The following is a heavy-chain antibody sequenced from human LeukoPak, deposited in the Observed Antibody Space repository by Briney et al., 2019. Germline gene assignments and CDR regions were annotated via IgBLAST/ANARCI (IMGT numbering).Heavy chain of an antibody. CDR3: ARDPPLGSCSTISCPHLDY. Sequence: PGGSLRLSCAASGFTFSRYSMNWVRQAPGKGLEWVSSISSSSSFIYYADSVKGRFTISRDNAKNSLYLQMNNLRAEDTAVYYCARDPPLGSCSTISCPHLDYWGQGTLVTVSS. V-gene: IGHV3-21*01. CDR2: ISSSSSFI. J-gene: IGHJ4*02. CDR1: GFTFSRYS. D-gene: IGHD2-2*01.